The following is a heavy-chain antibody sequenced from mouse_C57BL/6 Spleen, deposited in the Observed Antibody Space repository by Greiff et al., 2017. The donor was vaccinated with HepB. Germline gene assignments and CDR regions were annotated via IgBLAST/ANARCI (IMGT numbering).Heavy chain of an antibody. CDR2: ISSGSSTI. Sequence: EVMLVESGGGLVKPGGSLKLSCAASGFTFSDYGMHWVRQAPEKGLEWVAYISSGSSTIYYADTVKGRFTISRDNAKNTLFLQMTSLRSEDTAMYYCARPSYYYGSSSYYAMDYWGQGTSVTVSS. CDR3: ARPSYYYGSSSYYAMDY. J-gene: IGHJ4*01. V-gene: IGHV5-17*01. D-gene: IGHD1-1*01. CDR1: GFTFSDYG.